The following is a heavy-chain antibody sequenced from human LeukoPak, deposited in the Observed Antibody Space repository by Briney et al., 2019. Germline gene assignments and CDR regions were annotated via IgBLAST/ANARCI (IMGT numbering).Heavy chain of an antibody. CDR3: ARTNAWSNALPIFDY. CDR2: IYYSGST. D-gene: IGHD2-15*01. J-gene: IGHJ4*02. V-gene: IGHV4-59*08. Sequence: SETLSLTCTVSGGSISSYYWSWIRQPPGKGLEWIGYIYYSGSTNYNPSLKSRVTISVDTSKNQFSLRLSSVTAADTAVYYCARTNAWSNALPIFDYWGEGTVVTVSS. CDR1: GGSISSYY.